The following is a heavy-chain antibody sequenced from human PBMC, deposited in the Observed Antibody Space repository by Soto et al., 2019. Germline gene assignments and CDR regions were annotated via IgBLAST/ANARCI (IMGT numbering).Heavy chain of an antibody. V-gene: IGHV1-69*14. CDR1: GGTFSSYA. Sequence: QVQLVQSGAEVKKPGSSVKVSCKASGGTFSSYAISWVRQAPGQGLEWMGGIIPIFGTANYAQKFQGRVTITAGRSTRTAYMELSRLRSEDTAVYYCASGWGDVVVVVAATRDWFDPWGQGTLVTVSS. CDR3: ASGWGDVVVVVAATRDWFDP. D-gene: IGHD2-15*01. CDR2: IIPIFGTA. J-gene: IGHJ5*02.